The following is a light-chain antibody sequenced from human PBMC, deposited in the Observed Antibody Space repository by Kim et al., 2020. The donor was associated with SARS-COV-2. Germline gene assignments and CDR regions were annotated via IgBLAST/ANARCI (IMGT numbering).Light chain of an antibody. V-gene: IGKV3D-15*01. Sequence: VSPGERATLSCRASQSISSSLAWYQHKPGQPPRLLIYDAFNRATGVPARFSVSGSGTEFTLTISSLQSEDFAVYYCQRYDNWPWAFGQGTKVDIK. CDR1: QSISSS. CDR2: DAF. J-gene: IGKJ1*01. CDR3: QRYDNWPWA.